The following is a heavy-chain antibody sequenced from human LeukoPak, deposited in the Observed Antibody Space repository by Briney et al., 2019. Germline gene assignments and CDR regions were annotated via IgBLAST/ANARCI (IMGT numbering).Heavy chain of an antibody. V-gene: IGHV3-74*01. Sequence: PGGSLRLSCAASGFTFSRYWMHWVRQAPGKGLLWVSRINPDGSTTTYADSVKGRFTISRDNAKNTLYLHMSSLRAEDTALYYCARGRYYYDPLDYWGQGTLVTVSS. CDR3: ARGRYYYDPLDY. CDR2: INPDGSTT. CDR1: GFTFSRYW. D-gene: IGHD3-22*01. J-gene: IGHJ4*02.